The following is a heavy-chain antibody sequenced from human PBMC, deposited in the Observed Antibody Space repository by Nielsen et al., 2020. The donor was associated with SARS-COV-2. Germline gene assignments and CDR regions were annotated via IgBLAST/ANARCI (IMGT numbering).Heavy chain of an antibody. CDR1: GGSFSGYY. V-gene: IGHV4-34*01. CDR2: IYYSGST. Sequence: GSLRLSCAVYGGSFSGYYWSWIRQPPGKGLEWIGSIYYSGSTYYNPSLKSRVTISVDTSKNQFSLKLSSVTAADTAVYYCARVVYSSGWKDAFDIWGQGTMVTVSS. CDR3: ARVVYSSGWKDAFDI. D-gene: IGHD6-19*01. J-gene: IGHJ3*02.